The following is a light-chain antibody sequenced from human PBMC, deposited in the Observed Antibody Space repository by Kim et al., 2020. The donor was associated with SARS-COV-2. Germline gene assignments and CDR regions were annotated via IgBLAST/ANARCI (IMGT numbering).Light chain of an antibody. V-gene: IGKV3-15*01. CDR2: GAS. CDR1: QSVITN. J-gene: IGKJ2*01. Sequence: VSPGERATLACWASQSVITNLDWYQQKPGQDPRLLIYGASTRATGVPGRFSGRGSGTEFTLTINSLQSEDFAVYYCKHYNGRPPYTFGQRTKLEI. CDR3: KHYNGRPPYT.